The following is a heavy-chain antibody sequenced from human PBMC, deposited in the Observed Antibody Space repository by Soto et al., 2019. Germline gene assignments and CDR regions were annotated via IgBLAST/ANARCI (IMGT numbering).Heavy chain of an antibody. CDR2: INAGNGYT. D-gene: IGHD3-22*01. V-gene: IGHV1-3*05. CDR1: GYTFTRYA. CDR3: ARSSGYYLIDDY. J-gene: IGHJ4*02. Sequence: QVQLVQSGAEEKKPGASVKVSCKASGYTFTRYAMHWMRQAPGQRLEWMGWINAGNGYTKYSQKFQGRVTITRDTSASTADLELSSLRSEDLAVYYCARSSGYYLIDDYWGQGTLVTVSS.